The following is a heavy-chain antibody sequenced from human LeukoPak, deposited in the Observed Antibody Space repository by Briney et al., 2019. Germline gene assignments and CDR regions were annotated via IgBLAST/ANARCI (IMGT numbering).Heavy chain of an antibody. CDR1: GGSISSYY. V-gene: IGHV4-59*08. Sequence: SETLSLTCTVSGGSISSYYWSWIRQPPGKGLEWIGYIYYSGSTNYNPSLKSRVTISVDTSKNQFSLKLSSVTAADTAVYYCASRGSYYDVGWFDPWGQGTLVTVSS. D-gene: IGHD1-26*01. CDR3: ASRGSYYDVGWFDP. J-gene: IGHJ5*02. CDR2: IYYSGST.